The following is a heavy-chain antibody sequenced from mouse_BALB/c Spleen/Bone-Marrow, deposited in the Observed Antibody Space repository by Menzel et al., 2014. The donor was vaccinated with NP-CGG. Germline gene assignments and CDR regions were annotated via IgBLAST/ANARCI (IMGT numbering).Heavy chain of an antibody. CDR3: ARTGSKHYYAMDY. D-gene: IGHD2-5*01. Sequence: ELVRSGASVKLSCTASGFNIKDYYMHWVKQRPEQGLEWIGWIDPENGDTEYAPKFQGKATMTADTSSNTAYLQLSSLTSEDTAVYYCARTGSKHYYAMDYWGQGISVTVS. CDR1: GFNIKDYY. J-gene: IGHJ4*01. V-gene: IGHV14-4*02. CDR2: IDPENGDT.